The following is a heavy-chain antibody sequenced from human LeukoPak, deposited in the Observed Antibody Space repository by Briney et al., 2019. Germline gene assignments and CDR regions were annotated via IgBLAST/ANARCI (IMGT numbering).Heavy chain of an antibody. CDR3: VSRNYGSSPFDY. J-gene: IGHJ4*02. Sequence: GGSLRLSCAASGFTFNRYWMHWVRQAPGKGLVWVSRISSDGSNTNYADSVKGRSTISRDNAENTLYLRMDSLTAEDTAVYYCVSRNYGSSPFDYWGQGTLVTVSS. CDR2: ISSDGSNT. CDR1: GFTFNRYW. D-gene: IGHD4-17*01. V-gene: IGHV3-74*01.